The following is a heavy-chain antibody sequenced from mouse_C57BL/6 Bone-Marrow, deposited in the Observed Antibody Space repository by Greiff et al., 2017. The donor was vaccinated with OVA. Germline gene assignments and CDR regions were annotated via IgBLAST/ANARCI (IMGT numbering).Heavy chain of an antibody. CDR1: GYTFTSYT. J-gene: IGHJ2*01. V-gene: IGHV1-4*01. D-gene: IGHD2-3*01. CDR2: INPSSGST. CDR3: ARKGYSLFDY. Sequence: QVQLQQSGAELARPGASVKMSCKASGYTFTSYTMHWVKQRPGQGLEWIGYINPSSGSTKYNQKFKDKATLTADKSSSTAYMQLSSLTSEDSAVYYCARKGYSLFDYWGQGTTLTVSS.